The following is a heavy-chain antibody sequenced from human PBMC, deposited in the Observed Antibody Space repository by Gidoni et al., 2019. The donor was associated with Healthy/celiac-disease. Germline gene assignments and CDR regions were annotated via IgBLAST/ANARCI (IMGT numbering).Heavy chain of an antibody. CDR1: GFTLDDYA. D-gene: IGHD6-19*01. J-gene: IGHJ3*02. V-gene: IGHV3-9*01. CDR2: ISCNSGSI. Sequence: EVQLVESGGGLVQPGRSLRLCCAAAGFTLDDYAMHWVRQAPGKGLEWVSGISCNSGSIGYADSVKGRFTISRDNAKNSLYLQMNSLRAEDTALYYCAKDTVAVAGDDAFDIWGQGTMVTVSS. CDR3: AKDTVAVAGDDAFDI.